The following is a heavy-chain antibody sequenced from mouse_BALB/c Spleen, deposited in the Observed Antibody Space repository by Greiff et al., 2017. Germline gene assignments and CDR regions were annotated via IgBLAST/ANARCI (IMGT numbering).Heavy chain of an antibody. CDR2: ISSGGSYT. D-gene: IGHD2-1*01. Sequence: EVKLQESGGGLVKPGGSLKLSCAASGFTFSSYAMSWVRQSPEKRLEWVAEISSGGSYTYYPDTVTGRFTISRDNAKNTLYLEMSSLRSEDTAMYDCARDGKAPFDYWGQGTTLTVSS. J-gene: IGHJ2*01. V-gene: IGHV5-9-4*01. CDR3: ARDGKAPFDY. CDR1: GFTFSSYA.